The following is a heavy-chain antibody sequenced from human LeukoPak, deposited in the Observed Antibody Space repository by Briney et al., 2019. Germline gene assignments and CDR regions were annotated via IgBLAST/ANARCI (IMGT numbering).Heavy chain of an antibody. V-gene: IGHV3-23*01. CDR2: ISGSGGST. CDR1: GFTFSSYA. CDR3: AKGGYSYGSNDLYFDF. D-gene: IGHD5-18*01. Sequence: GGSLRLSCAVSGFTFSSYAMSWVRQAPGKGLEWVSAISGSGGSTYYADSVKGRFTISRDNSKNTLYLQMNSLRAEDTAVYYCAKGGYSYGSNDLYFDFWGQGTLVTVSS. J-gene: IGHJ4*02.